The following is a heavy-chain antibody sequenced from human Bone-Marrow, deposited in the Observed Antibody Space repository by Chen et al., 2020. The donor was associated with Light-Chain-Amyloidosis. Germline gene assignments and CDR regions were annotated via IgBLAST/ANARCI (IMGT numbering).Heavy chain of an antibody. CDR3: ARGTMTSVDWSYYCDF. V-gene: IGHV4-31*03. Sequence: QVQLQESGPGLVKPSQTLSLTCTVSGDSISSGPHYWTWIRQHPGRGLEWIGYIYYGGNSRYNPSLMGRVTISLDTSKNQFSRSLSSVTAADTAVYYCARGTMTSVDWSYYCDFWGQGTRVTVSS. CDR1: GDSISSGPHY. CDR2: IYYGGNS. J-gene: IGHJ4*02. D-gene: IGHD3-22*01.